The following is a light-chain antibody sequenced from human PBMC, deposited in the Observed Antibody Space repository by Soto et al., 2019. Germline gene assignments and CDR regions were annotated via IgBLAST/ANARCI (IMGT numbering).Light chain of an antibody. CDR2: GTS. V-gene: IGKV3-20*01. Sequence: EIVMTQSPATLSVSPGERATLSCRASQSVRTYVAWYQQKAGQAPRLLIYGTSSRATGIPDRFSGSGSGTDFTLTISRLEPEDFAVYYCQQYGNSPITFGQGTRLEIK. CDR1: QSVRTY. CDR3: QQYGNSPIT. J-gene: IGKJ5*01.